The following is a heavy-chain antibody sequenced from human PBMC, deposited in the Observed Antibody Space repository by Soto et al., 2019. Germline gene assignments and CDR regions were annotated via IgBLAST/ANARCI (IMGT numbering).Heavy chain of an antibody. CDR1: GFTFSSYA. D-gene: IGHD3-9*01. CDR2: ISGSGGST. V-gene: IGHV3-23*01. CDR3: AKDIYLVMRTHGGYYMDV. Sequence: RGSLRLSCAASGFTFSSYAMSWVRQAPGKGLEWVSAISGSGGSTYYADSVKGRFTISRDNSKNTLYLQMNSLRAEDTAVYYCAKDIYLVMRTHGGYYMDVWGKGKTVYVS. J-gene: IGHJ6*03.